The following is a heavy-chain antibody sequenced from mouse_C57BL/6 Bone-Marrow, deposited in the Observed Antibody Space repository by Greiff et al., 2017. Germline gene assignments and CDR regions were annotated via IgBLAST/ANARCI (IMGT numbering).Heavy chain of an antibody. CDR2: IYPRSGNT. V-gene: IGHV1-81*01. J-gene: IGHJ4*01. D-gene: IGHD2-3*01. CDR1: GYTFTSYG. CDR3: ARWCGYSYYYYAMDD. Sequence: VQLVESGAELARPGASVKLSCKASGYTFTSYGISWVKQRTGQGLEWIGEIYPRSGNTYYNEKFKGKATLTADKSSSTAYMELRSLTSEDSAVYFCARWCGYSYYYYAMDDWGQGTSVTVSS.